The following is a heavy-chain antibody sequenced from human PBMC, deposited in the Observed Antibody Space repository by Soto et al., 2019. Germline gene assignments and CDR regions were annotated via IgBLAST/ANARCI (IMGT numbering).Heavy chain of an antibody. CDR1: GFTFSDYS. Sequence: GGSLRLSCAASGFTFSDYSMSWVRQAPGKGLEWVSSISGSSGYIYYAESVKGRFTISRDNAKNSLYLQMNSLRAEDTAVYYCARFYYDSSGYLPSPYYYYYGMDVWGQGTTVTVSS. J-gene: IGHJ6*02. CDR2: ISGSSGYI. CDR3: ARFYYDSSGYLPSPYYYYYGMDV. V-gene: IGHV3-21*01. D-gene: IGHD3-22*01.